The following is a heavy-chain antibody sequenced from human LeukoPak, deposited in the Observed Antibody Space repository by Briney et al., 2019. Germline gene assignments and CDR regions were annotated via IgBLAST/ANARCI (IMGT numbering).Heavy chain of an antibody. J-gene: IGHJ5*02. V-gene: IGHV3-53*01. Sequence: PGGSLRLSCAASGFDFSTQWMSWVRQAPGKGLEWVSVIYSGGSTYYADSVKGRFTISRDNSKSTLYIQMNSLRAEDTAVYYCARGGKTVTVSFDPWGQGTLVTVSS. CDR2: IYSGGST. CDR3: ARGGKTVTVSFDP. CDR1: GFDFSTQW. D-gene: IGHD4-17*01.